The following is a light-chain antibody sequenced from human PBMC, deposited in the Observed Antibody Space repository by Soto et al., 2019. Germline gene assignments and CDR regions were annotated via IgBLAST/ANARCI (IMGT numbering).Light chain of an antibody. CDR1: SSDVGGYNF. V-gene: IGLV2-14*03. CDR2: DVS. CDR3: TSYTSSSTLV. J-gene: IGLJ2*01. Sequence: QSVLTQPASVSGSPGQSIAISCTGTSSDVGGYNFVSWYQQHPGKAPKLMIYDVSSRPSGVSDRFSGSKSGNTASLTISGLQAEDESGYYCTSYTSSSTLVFGGGTKLTVL.